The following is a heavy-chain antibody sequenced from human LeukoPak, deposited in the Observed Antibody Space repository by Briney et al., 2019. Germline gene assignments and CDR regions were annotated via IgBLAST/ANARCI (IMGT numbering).Heavy chain of an antibody. CDR3: AKGGEYYDFWSGYRNFDY. CDR1: RFTFSSYA. Sequence: QTGGSLRLSCAASRFTFSSYAMSWVRQAPGKGLEWVSAISGSGGSTYYADSVKGRFTISRDNSKNTLYLQMNSLRAEDTAVYYCAKGGEYYDFWSGYRNFDYWGQGTLVTVSS. J-gene: IGHJ4*02. CDR2: ISGSGGST. V-gene: IGHV3-23*01. D-gene: IGHD3-3*01.